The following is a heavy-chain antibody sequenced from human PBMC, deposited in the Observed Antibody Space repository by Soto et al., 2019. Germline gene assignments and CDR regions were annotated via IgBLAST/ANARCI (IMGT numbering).Heavy chain of an antibody. CDR1: GFTFSSYA. CDR2: ISGGST. Sequence: EVQLLESGGGLVQPGGSLRLSCAASGFTFSSYAMSWVRQAPGKGLEWVSTISGGSTYYADSVKGRFTISRDNSKNTLYLQMNSLRAEDTAVYYCAKEIPTGSFDYWGQGTLVTVSS. CDR3: AKEIPTGSFDY. D-gene: IGHD2-21*01. J-gene: IGHJ4*02. V-gene: IGHV3-23*01.